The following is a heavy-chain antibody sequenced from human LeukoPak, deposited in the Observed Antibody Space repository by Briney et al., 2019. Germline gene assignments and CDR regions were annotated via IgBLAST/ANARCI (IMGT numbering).Heavy chain of an antibody. D-gene: IGHD3-10*01. Sequence: SETLSLTCTVSGGSISTYYWNWIRQPAGKGLEWIGRIYTSGSTNYNPSLKSRVTMSVDTSKNQFSLRLSSVTAADTAVYYCARDPDPYGSGNFDFWGQGTLVTVSS. CDR1: GGSISTYY. CDR2: IYTSGST. J-gene: IGHJ4*02. V-gene: IGHV4-4*07. CDR3: ARDPDPYGSGNFDF.